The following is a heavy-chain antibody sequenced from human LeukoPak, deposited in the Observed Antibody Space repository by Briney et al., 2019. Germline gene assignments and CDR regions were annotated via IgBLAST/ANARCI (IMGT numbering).Heavy chain of an antibody. J-gene: IGHJ3*02. CDR3: ARAVGGTHGGAFDI. CDR2: INPNSGVT. D-gene: IGHD1-14*01. Sequence: ASVKVSCKASGYTFIDYFIHWMRQTPGQGLEWLGWINPNSGVTRYAQKFQGRVTLTRDTAAYMELSSLKYDDTAVYYCARAVGGTHGGAFDIWGQGTAVTVSS. V-gene: IGHV1-2*02. CDR1: GYTFIDYF.